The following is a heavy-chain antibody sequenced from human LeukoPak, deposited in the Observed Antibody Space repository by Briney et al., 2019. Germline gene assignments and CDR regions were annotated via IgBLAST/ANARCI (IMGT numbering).Heavy chain of an antibody. Sequence: GGSLRLSCAASGFTFSDYYMSWIRQAPGKGLEWGSYISSSGSTIYYADSVKGRFTISRDNAKNSLYLQMNSLRAEDTAVYYCARDRGWNVYYFDYWGQGTLVTVSS. J-gene: IGHJ4*02. CDR2: ISSSGSTI. V-gene: IGHV3-11*01. CDR1: GFTFSDYY. CDR3: ARDRGWNVYYFDY. D-gene: IGHD1-1*01.